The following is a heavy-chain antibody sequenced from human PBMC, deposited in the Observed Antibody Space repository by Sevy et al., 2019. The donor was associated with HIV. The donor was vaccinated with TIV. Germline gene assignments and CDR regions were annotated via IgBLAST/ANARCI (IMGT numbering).Heavy chain of an antibody. D-gene: IGHD3-10*01. CDR3: AKDDLGSIDY. CDR1: GFIFSTSP. Sequence: GESLKISCAASGFIFSTSPMHWVHQAPGKGLECVAILSYDDSDENYADSVKGRFTISRDNSKNTLYLQMNSLRTEDTAVYYCAKDDLGSIDYWGQGTLVTVSS. J-gene: IGHJ4*02. CDR2: LSYDDSDE. V-gene: IGHV3-30-3*02.